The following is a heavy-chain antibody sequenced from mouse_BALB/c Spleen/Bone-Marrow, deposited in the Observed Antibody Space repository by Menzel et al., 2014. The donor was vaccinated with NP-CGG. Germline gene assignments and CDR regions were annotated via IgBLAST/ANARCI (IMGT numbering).Heavy chain of an antibody. D-gene: IGHD6-1*01. CDR3: AKSNRYYDMDY. CDR2: IDPANGDS. CDR1: GFNIKDTY. V-gene: IGHV14-3*02. Sequence: EVQLQQSGAELVKPGASVMLSCTASGFNIKDTYMHWVKQRPEQGLEWIGRIDPANGDSKYDPKFQGKATITADTSSNTAYLQLSSLTTEDTAVYYYAKSNRYYDMDYWGQGTSVTVSS. J-gene: IGHJ4*01.